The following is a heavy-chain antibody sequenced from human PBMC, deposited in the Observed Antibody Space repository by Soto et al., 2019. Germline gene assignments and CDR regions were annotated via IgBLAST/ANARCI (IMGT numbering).Heavy chain of an antibody. D-gene: IGHD3-3*01. CDR3: ARGLIFGVVLYYMDV. CDR2: IYYSGST. V-gene: IGHV4-59*01. Sequence: SETLSLTSTFSGCSISSYYWSWIRQPPGKGLEWIAYIYYSGSTNYNPSLKSRVTIPVDTSKNQFSLKLSSVTAADTAVYYCARGLIFGVVLYYMDVWGKGTTVTVSS. CDR1: GCSISSYY. J-gene: IGHJ6*03.